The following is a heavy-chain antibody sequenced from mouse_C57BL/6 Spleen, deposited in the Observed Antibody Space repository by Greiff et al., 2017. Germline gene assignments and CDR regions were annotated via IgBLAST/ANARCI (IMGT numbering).Heavy chain of an antibody. CDR3: AREGDARNYYAMDY. Sequence: EVMLVESGGGLVKPGGSLKLSCAASGFTFSDYGMHWVRQAPEKGLEWVAYISSGSSTIYYADTVKGRFTIYRDNAKNTLFLQMTSLRSEDTAMYYCAREGDARNYYAMDYWGQGTSVTVSS. CDR2: ISSGSSTI. V-gene: IGHV5-17*01. J-gene: IGHJ4*01. CDR1: GFTFSDYG. D-gene: IGHD3-3*01.